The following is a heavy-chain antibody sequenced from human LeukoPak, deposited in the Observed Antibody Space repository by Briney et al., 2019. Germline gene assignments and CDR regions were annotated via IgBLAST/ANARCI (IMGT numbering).Heavy chain of an antibody. Sequence: SVKVSCKASGGTFSSYTISWVRQAPGQGLEWMGRIIPILGIANYAQKFQGRVTITVDKSTSTAYMELSSLRSEDTAVYYCARDLERTSFPFDPWGQGTLVTVSS. V-gene: IGHV1-69*04. CDR1: GGTFSSYT. CDR3: ARDLERTSFPFDP. D-gene: IGHD1-1*01. CDR2: IIPILGIA. J-gene: IGHJ5*02.